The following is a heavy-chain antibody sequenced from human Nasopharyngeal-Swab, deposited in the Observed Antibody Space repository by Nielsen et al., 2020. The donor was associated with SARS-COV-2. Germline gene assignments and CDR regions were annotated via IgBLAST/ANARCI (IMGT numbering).Heavy chain of an antibody. CDR1: GYTLTELS. V-gene: IGHV1-24*01. Sequence: ASVKVSCKVSGYTLTELSMHWVRQAPGKGLEWMGGFDPEDGETIYAQKFQGRVTMTEDTSTDTAYMELSSLRSEDTAVYYCATTGSGSYGRYYYYYYVMDVWGQGTTVTVSS. D-gene: IGHD1-26*01. CDR2: FDPEDGET. CDR3: ATTGSGSYGRYYYYYYVMDV. J-gene: IGHJ6*02.